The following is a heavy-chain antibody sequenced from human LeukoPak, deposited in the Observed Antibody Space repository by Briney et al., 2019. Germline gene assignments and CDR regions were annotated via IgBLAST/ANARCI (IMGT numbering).Heavy chain of an antibody. J-gene: IGHJ6*03. Sequence: SETLSLTCTVSGGSISSDTYYWGWIRQPPGKGLAWIGYIYYSGSTNYNPSLKSRVTISVDTSKNQFSLKLTSVTAADTAVYYCARETSQKGAHYMDVWGKGTTVTISS. CDR2: IYYSGST. CDR3: ARETSQKGAHYMDV. D-gene: IGHD3-16*01. CDR1: GGSISSDTYY. V-gene: IGHV4-61*01.